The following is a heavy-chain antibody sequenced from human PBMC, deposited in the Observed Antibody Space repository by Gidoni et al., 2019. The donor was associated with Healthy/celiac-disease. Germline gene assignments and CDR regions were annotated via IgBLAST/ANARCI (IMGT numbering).Heavy chain of an antibody. CDR3: TTDRLYCSSTSCYKYYYGMDV. D-gene: IGHD2-2*02. V-gene: IGHV3-15*01. CDR1: GLPVRNAG. Sequence: EVQLVESGGGLVKPGGSLRLSWAASGLPVRNAGKSWGRQAPGKGLEWVGRIKSKTDGGTTDYAAPVKGRFTISSDDSKNTLYLQMNSLKTEDTAVYYCTTDRLYCSSTSCYKYYYGMDVWGQGTTVTVSS. CDR2: IKSKTDGGTT. J-gene: IGHJ6*02.